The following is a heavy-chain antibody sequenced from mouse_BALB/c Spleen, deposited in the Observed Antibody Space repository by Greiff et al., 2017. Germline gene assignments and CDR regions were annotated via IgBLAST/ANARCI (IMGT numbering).Heavy chain of an antibody. CDR2: ISYSGST. CDR3: ARDAMDY. J-gene: IGHJ4*01. CDR1: GYSITSDYA. Sequence: DVKLQESGPGLVKPSQSLSLTCTVTGYSITSDYAWNWIRQSPGNKLEWMGYISYSGSTNYNPSLKSRISITRDTSKNQFFLQLNSVTTEDTATYYCARDAMDYWGQGTSVTVSS. V-gene: IGHV3-2*02.